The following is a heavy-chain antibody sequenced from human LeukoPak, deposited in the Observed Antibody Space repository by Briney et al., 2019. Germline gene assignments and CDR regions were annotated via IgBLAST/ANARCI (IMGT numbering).Heavy chain of an antibody. CDR2: VSKDGGNN. J-gene: IGHJ5*02. V-gene: IGHV3-30*04. Sequence: GGSLRLSCAASGFTLSDYHIHWARQAPGKGLEWLAFVSKDGGNNYFADSVKGRFTASRDNSRNTVYLQMNSLRPEDTAVYSCARDTMWLVDLWGQGTLVTVSS. CDR1: GFTLSDYH. CDR3: ARDTMWLVDL. D-gene: IGHD6-19*01.